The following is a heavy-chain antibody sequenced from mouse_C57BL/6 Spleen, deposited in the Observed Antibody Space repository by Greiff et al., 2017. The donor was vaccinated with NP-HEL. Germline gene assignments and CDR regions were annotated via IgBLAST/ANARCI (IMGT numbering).Heavy chain of an antibody. V-gene: IGHV1-64*01. CDR3: ARREENYDAMDY. CDR2: IHPNSGST. Sequence: QVQLQQPGAELVKPGASVKLSCKASGYTFTSYWMHWVKQRPGQGLEWIGMIHPNSGSTNYNEKFKSKATLTVDKSSSTAYMQLSSLTSEDSAVYYCARREENYDAMDYWGQGTSVTVSS. CDR1: GYTFTSYW. J-gene: IGHJ4*01.